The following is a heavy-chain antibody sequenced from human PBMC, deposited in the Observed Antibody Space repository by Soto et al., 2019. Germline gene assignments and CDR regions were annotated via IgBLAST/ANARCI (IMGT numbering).Heavy chain of an antibody. D-gene: IGHD6-25*01. Sequence: ASVKVSCKASYYTFTNYCISWVRQAPGQGLEWMGWISTYNGDTNYAQKLQGRVTMTTDTSTSTAYMELRSLKSDDTAVYYCARSGSAREYYWGQGTLVTVS. CDR2: ISTYNGDT. J-gene: IGHJ4*02. CDR3: ARSGSAREYY. CDR1: YYTFTNYC. V-gene: IGHV1-18*01.